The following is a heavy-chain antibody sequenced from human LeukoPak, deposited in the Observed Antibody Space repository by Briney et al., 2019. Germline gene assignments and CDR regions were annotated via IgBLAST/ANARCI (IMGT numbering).Heavy chain of an antibody. Sequence: GGSLRLSCAASGFTFSSYGMHWVRQAPGKGLEWVAFIRYDGSNKYYADSVKGRLTISRDNSKTTPYLQMNRPRAEDTAVYYCAANSLRYYYYMDVWGKGTTVTISS. V-gene: IGHV3-30*02. CDR3: AANSLRYYYYMDV. J-gene: IGHJ6*03. D-gene: IGHD4-23*01. CDR2: IRYDGSNK. CDR1: GFTFSSYG.